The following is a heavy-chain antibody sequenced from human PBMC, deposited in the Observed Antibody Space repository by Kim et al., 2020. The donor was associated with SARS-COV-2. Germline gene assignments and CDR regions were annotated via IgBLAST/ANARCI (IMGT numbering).Heavy chain of an antibody. Sequence: SETLSLTCTVSGGSISSYYWSWIRQPPGKGLEWVGYIYYSGSTNYNPSLKSRVTISVDTSKNQFSLKLSSVTAADTAVYYCARDGTDYDILTGYLRVDAFDICGQGTIVTVSS. CDR3: ARDGTDYDILTGYLRVDAFDI. CDR2: IYYSGST. D-gene: IGHD3-9*01. V-gene: IGHV4-59*01. CDR1: GGSISSYY. J-gene: IGHJ3*02.